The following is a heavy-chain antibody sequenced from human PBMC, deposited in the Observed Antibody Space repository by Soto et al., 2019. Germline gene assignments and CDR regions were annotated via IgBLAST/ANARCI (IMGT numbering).Heavy chain of an antibody. Sequence: ASVKVSCKASGYTFTSYGISWVRQAPGQGLEWMGWISAYNSNTNYAQKLQGRVTMTTDTSTSTAYMELRSLRSDDTAVYYCARDHYDSSGYAGAFEIWGQGTMVTVSS. V-gene: IGHV1-18*01. CDR3: ARDHYDSSGYAGAFEI. J-gene: IGHJ3*02. CDR2: ISAYNSNT. D-gene: IGHD3-22*01. CDR1: GYTFTSYG.